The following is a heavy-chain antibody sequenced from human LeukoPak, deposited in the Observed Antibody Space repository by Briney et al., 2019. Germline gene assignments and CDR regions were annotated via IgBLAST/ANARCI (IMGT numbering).Heavy chain of an antibody. CDR1: GGSISSSSYY. V-gene: IGHV4-39*07. D-gene: IGHD2-2*01. J-gene: IGHJ4*02. CDR3: ARGYCSSTSCFPFDY. CDR2: IYYSGST. Sequence: SETLSLTCTVSGGSISSSSYYWGWIRQPPGKGLEWIGSIYYSGSTYYNPSLKSRVTISVDTSKNQFSLKLSSVTAADTAVYYCARGYCSSTSCFPFDYWGQGTLVTVSS.